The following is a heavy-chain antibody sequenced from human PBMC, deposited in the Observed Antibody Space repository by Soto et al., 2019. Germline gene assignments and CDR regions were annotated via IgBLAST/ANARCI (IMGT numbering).Heavy chain of an antibody. CDR3: ARGPSI. Sequence: QVQLQESCPGLVKHSQTLSLTCTVSGGSISSGGYFWNWIRQHPAKGLEWIGYIYYSGVTYYNPSLKSRVTISVDTSKNQFSLRLSSVTAADTAVYDCARGPSIWGQGPLVTVSS. CDR1: GGSISSGGYF. J-gene: IGHJ4*02. V-gene: IGHV4-31*03. CDR2: IYYSGVT.